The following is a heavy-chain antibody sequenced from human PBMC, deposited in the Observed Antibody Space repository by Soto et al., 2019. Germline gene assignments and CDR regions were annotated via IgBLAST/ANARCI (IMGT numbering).Heavy chain of an antibody. D-gene: IGHD3-10*01. CDR3: ARDHAGSGTINFDY. Sequence: SETLSLTCAVYGGSFSGYYWSWIRQPPGKGLEWIGEINHSGSTNYNPSLKSRVTISVDTSKNQFSLKLSSVTAADTAVYYCARDHAGSGTINFDYWSQGTLVT. CDR2: INHSGST. V-gene: IGHV4-34*01. CDR1: GGSFSGYY. J-gene: IGHJ4*02.